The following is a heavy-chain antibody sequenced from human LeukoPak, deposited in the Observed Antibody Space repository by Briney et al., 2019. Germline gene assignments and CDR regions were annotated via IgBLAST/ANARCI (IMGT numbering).Heavy chain of an antibody. D-gene: IGHD3-3*01. CDR3: ARVELTIFGVVIKGGKFDP. Sequence: ASVKVSCKVSGYTFTSYGISWVRQASGQGLEWMGWISAYNGNTNYAQKVQGRVTMTTDTSTSTAYMELRNLRSDDTAVYYCARVELTIFGVVIKGGKFDPWGQGTLVTVSS. CDR2: ISAYNGNT. CDR1: GYTFTSYG. J-gene: IGHJ5*02. V-gene: IGHV1-18*01.